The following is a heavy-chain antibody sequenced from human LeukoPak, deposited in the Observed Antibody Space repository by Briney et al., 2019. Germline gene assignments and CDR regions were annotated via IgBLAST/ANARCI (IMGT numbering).Heavy chain of an antibody. J-gene: IGHJ5*02. CDR1: GFTFSSCW. V-gene: IGHV3-7*04. CDR3: ARGHSSFDP. Sequence: GGFLRLSCAASGFTFSSCWMSWVRQAPGKGLEWVANINQDGSEKYYVDSVKGRFTISRDNAKNSLYLQMNSLRAEDTAVYYCARGHSSFDPWGQGTLVTVSS. CDR2: INQDGSEK.